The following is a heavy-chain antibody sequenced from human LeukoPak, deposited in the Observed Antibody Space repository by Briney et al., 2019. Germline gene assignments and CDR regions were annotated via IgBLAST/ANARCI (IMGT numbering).Heavy chain of an antibody. Sequence: RSETLSLTYTLSGGSISPLYWGWIRHAPGKGLEFIGYIYYSGSTNFNPSLKSRVTLSVDTSKSQISPKLTSVTAADTAVYYCARGGVAAKYYFDFWGQGTLVTVSS. CDR3: ARGGVAAKYYFDF. D-gene: IGHD3-10*01. J-gene: IGHJ4*02. CDR1: GGSISPLY. CDR2: IYYSGST. V-gene: IGHV4-59*11.